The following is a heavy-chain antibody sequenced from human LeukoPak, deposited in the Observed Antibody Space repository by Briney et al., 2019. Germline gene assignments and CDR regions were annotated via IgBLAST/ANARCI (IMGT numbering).Heavy chain of an antibody. V-gene: IGHV4-59*02. CDR1: GGSVSSYY. CDR3: ARELARGRSGLDY. Sequence: SETLSLTCTVSGGSVSSYYWNWVRQPPGKGLEWIGYIYYSGSSNYNPSLKSRVTISVDTSKNQFSLKLSSVTAADTAMYYCARELARGRSGLDYWGQGTLVTVSS. J-gene: IGHJ4*02. D-gene: IGHD3-3*01. CDR2: IYYSGSS.